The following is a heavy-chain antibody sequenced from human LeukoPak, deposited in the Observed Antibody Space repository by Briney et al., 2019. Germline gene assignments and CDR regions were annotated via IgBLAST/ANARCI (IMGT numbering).Heavy chain of an antibody. CDR1: GYTFTSYG. D-gene: IGHD6-19*01. CDR3: ARGLDLWYSSGWPEGHVAFDI. J-gene: IGHJ3*02. CDR2: ISAYNGNT. V-gene: IGHV1-18*01. Sequence: ASVKVSCKASGYTFTSYGISWVRQAPGQGLEWMGWISAYNGNTNYAQKLQGRVTMTTDTSTSTAYMELRSLRSDDTAVYYCARGLDLWYSSGWPEGHVAFDIWGQGTTVTVSS.